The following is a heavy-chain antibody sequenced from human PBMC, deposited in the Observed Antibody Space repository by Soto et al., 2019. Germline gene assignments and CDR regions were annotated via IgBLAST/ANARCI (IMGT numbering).Heavy chain of an antibody. CDR1: GGSIGSYY. V-gene: IGHV4-59*01. Sequence: SETLSLTCTVSGGSIGSYYWSWIRQPPGKGLEWIGYIYYSGSTNYNPSLKSRVTISVDTSKNQFSLKLSSVTAADTAVYYCARDGGYCSGGSCYSHFDYWGQGTLVTVSS. D-gene: IGHD2-15*01. J-gene: IGHJ4*02. CDR3: ARDGGYCSGGSCYSHFDY. CDR2: IYYSGST.